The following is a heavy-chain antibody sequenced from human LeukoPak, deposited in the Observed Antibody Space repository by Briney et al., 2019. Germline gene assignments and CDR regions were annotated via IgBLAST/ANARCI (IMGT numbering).Heavy chain of an antibody. CDR2: IYYSGST. Sequence: SETLSLTCTVSGGSISSGSNYWGWIRQPPGKGLEWIGSIYYSGSTYYNPSLKSRVTISVDTSKNQFSLKLSSVTAADTAVYYCVRHISVVRGETFDFWGRGSLVTVSS. D-gene: IGHD3-10*01. V-gene: IGHV4-39*01. CDR1: GGSISSGSNY. CDR3: VRHISVVRGETFDF. J-gene: IGHJ4*02.